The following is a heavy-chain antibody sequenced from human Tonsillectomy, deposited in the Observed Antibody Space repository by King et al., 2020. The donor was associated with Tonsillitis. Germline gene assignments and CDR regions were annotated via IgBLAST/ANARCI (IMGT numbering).Heavy chain of an antibody. CDR1: GFTFSRYW. V-gene: IGHV3-7*01. CDR3: ARTAMCARIGGATGLPFDY. J-gene: IGHJ4*02. D-gene: IGHD1-26*01. CDR2: IKQDGSET. Sequence: VQLVESGGGLVQPGGSLRLSCAASGFTFSRYWMSWVRQAPGKGLEWVANIKQDGSETYYVDSVKGRFTISRDNAKNSLYLQMNSLSAEDSAVYFCARTAMCARIGGATGLPFDYWGQGTLVTVSS.